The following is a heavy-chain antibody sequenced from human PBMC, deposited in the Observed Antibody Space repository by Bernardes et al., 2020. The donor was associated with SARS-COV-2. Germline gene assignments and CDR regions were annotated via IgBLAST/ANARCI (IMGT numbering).Heavy chain of an antibody. CDR1: GYTFTSYA. CDR2: INAGNGNT. Sequence: ASVKVSCKASGYTFTSYAMHWVRQAPGQRLEWMGWINAGNGNTKYSQKFQGRVTITRDTSASTAYMELSSLRSEDTAVYYCARDRMAFWGPLDSRRDSDYSYYGMDVWGQGTTVTVSS. J-gene: IGHJ6*02. CDR3: ARDRMAFWGPLDSRRDSDYSYYGMDV. V-gene: IGHV1-3*01. D-gene: IGHD3-16*01.